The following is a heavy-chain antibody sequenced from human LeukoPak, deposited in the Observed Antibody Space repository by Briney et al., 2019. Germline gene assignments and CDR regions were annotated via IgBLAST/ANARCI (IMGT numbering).Heavy chain of an antibody. J-gene: IGHJ4*02. Sequence: PSETLSLTCTVSGGSISSYYRSWIRQPPGKGLEWIGYIYYSGSTNYNPSLKSRVTISVDTSKNQFSLKLSSVTAADTAVYYCARAVSSSWSPAAVYYFDYWGQGTLVTVSS. V-gene: IGHV4-59*01. D-gene: IGHD6-13*01. CDR2: IYYSGST. CDR3: ARAVSSSWSPAAVYYFDY. CDR1: GGSISSYY.